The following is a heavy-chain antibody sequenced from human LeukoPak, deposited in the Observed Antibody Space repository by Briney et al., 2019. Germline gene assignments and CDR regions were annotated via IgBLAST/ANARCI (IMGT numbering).Heavy chain of an antibody. CDR2: IIPIFGTA. Sequence: ASVKVSCKASGYTFTSYAISWVRQAPGQGLEWMRGIIPIFGTANYAQKFQGRVTITADKSTSTAYMELSSLRSEDTAVYYCARVGCSSTSCYSLGSWFDPWGQGTLVTVSS. J-gene: IGHJ5*02. V-gene: IGHV1-69*06. CDR3: ARVGCSSTSCYSLGSWFDP. D-gene: IGHD2-2*02. CDR1: GYTFTSYA.